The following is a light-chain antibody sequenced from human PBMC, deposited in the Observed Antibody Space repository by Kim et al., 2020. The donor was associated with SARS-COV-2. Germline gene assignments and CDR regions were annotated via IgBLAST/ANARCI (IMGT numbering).Light chain of an antibody. CDR1: TNDIGGYIY. Sequence: QSITISCTGTTNDIGGYIYVSWYQQHPGKAPKLIIHDIRQRPSGVSIRFSGSKSGDTAFLTISGLQADDEADYYCSAYTSASTYLLFGGGTQLTVL. CDR2: DIR. V-gene: IGLV2-14*03. J-gene: IGLJ2*01. CDR3: SAYTSASTYLL.